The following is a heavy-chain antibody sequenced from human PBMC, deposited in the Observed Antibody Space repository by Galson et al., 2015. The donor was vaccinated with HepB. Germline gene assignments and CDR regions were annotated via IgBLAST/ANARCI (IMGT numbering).Heavy chain of an antibody. J-gene: IGHJ2*01. Sequence: SLRLSCAASGFTFSSYAMSWVRQAPGKGLEWVSGNSGSGDSTYYANSVKGRFTISRGNSKNKLYLQMNSLRAEDTAVYYCAKWYFDEGYFDLWGRGTLVTVSS. CDR3: AKWYFDEGYFDL. D-gene: IGHD2/OR15-2a*01. V-gene: IGHV3-23*01. CDR2: NSGSGDST. CDR1: GFTFSSYA.